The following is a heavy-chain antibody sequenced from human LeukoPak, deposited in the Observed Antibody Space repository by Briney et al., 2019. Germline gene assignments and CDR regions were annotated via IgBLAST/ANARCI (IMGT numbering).Heavy chain of an antibody. Sequence: SETLSLTCTVSGGSISSYYWSWIRQPPGKGLKWIGYIYYSGSTNYNPSLKSRVTISVDTSKNQFSLKLSSVTAADTAVYYCAREGRRIAAAASNWFDPWGQGTLVTVSS. CDR2: IYYSGST. CDR3: AREGRRIAAAASNWFDP. V-gene: IGHV4-59*01. J-gene: IGHJ5*02. D-gene: IGHD6-13*01. CDR1: GGSISSYY.